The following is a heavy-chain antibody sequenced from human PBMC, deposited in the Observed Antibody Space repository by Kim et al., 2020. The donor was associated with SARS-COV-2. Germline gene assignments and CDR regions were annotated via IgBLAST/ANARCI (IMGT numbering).Heavy chain of an antibody. D-gene: IGHD6-19*01. V-gene: IGHV3-33*01. CDR1: GFTFSSYG. CDR3: ARGIAVDGSNSDYGMDV. CDR2: IWYDGSNK. J-gene: IGHJ6*02. Sequence: GGSLRLSCAASGFTFSSYGMHWVRQAPGKGLEWVAVIWYDGSNKYYADSVKGRFTISRDNSKNTLYLQMNSLRAEDTAVYYCARGIAVDGSNSDYGMDVWGQGTTVTVSS.